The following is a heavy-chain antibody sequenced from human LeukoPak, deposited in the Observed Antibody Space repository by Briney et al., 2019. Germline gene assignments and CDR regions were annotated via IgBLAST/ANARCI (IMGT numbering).Heavy chain of an antibody. Sequence: TGGSLRLSCAASGFTFSGSAMHWVRQASGKGLEWVGRIRSKANSYATAYAASVKGRFTISRDDSKNTAYLQMNSLKAEDTAVYYCTRGSGSYYNLGYYYGMDVWGQGTTVTVSS. CDR2: IRSKANSYAT. CDR1: GFTFSGSA. J-gene: IGHJ6*02. D-gene: IGHD3-10*01. CDR3: TRGSGSYYNLGYYYGMDV. V-gene: IGHV3-73*01.